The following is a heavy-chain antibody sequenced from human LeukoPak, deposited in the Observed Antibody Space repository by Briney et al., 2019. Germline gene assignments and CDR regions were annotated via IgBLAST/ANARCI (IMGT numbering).Heavy chain of an antibody. CDR2: IYRGGST. Sequence: PGGSLRLSCAASGLTVTNTYMTWVRQAPGKGLEWVSSIYRGGSTYYTDSVKGRFTISRDTSKNTMYLQMDSLRAEDTAMYYRAKGGDSSSFDYWGQGTLVTVSS. CDR1: GLTVTNTY. CDR3: AKGGDSSSFDY. V-gene: IGHV3-53*01. J-gene: IGHJ4*02. D-gene: IGHD6-6*01.